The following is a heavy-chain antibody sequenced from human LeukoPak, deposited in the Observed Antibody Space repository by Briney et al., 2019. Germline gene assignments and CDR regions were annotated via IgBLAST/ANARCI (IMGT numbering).Heavy chain of an antibody. CDR2: ISAYNGNT. Sequence: ASVKVSCKASGYTFTSYGISWVRRAPGQGLEWMGWISAYNGNTNYAQKLQGRVTMTTDTSTSTAYMELRSLRSDDTAVYYCAMDRGGTYYDILNPHDYWGQGTLVTVSS. CDR1: GYTFTSYG. J-gene: IGHJ4*02. V-gene: IGHV1-18*01. D-gene: IGHD3-9*01. CDR3: AMDRGGTYYDILNPHDY.